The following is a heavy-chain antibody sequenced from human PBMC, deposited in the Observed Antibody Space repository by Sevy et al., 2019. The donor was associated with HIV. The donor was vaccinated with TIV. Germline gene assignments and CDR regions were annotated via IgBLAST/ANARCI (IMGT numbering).Heavy chain of an antibody. CDR2: MNPNSGNT. J-gene: IGHJ2*01. CDR1: GYTFTSYD. CDR3: ASDIMIDPNTYFDL. D-gene: IGHD3-16*01. Sequence: ASVKVSCKASGYTFTSYDFNWVRQATGQGLEWMGWMNPNSGNTGYAQKFQGRITLTRNTSISTAYMELSSLRSEDTAVYYCASDIMIDPNTYFDLWGRGTLVTVSS. V-gene: IGHV1-8*01.